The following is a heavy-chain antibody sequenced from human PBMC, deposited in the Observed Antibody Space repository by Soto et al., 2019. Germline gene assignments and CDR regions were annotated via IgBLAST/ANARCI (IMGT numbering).Heavy chain of an antibody. Sequence: PSETLSLPCTVSGGSISSYYWSWIRQPPGKGLEWIGYIYYSGSTNYNPSLKRRVTISVDTSKNQFSLKLSSVTAADTAVYYCARAQEYYYDSSGSFDYWGQGTLVTVSS. D-gene: IGHD3-22*01. J-gene: IGHJ4*02. V-gene: IGHV4-59*01. CDR2: IYYSGST. CDR1: GGSISSYY. CDR3: ARAQEYYYDSSGSFDY.